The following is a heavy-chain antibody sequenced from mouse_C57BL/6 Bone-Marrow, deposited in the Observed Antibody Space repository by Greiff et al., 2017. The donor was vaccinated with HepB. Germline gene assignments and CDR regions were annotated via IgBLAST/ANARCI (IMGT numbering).Heavy chain of an antibody. CDR3: ASPDGSYDY. CDR2: ISSGGSYT. CDR1: GFTFSSYG. D-gene: IGHD2-3*01. J-gene: IGHJ2*01. V-gene: IGHV5-6*02. Sequence: EVMLVESGGDLVKPGGSLKLSCAASGFTFSSYGMSWVRQTTDKRLEWVATISSGGSYTYYPDSVKGRFTISRDNAKNTLYLQMSSLKSEDTAMYYCASPDGSYDYWGQGTTLTVSS.